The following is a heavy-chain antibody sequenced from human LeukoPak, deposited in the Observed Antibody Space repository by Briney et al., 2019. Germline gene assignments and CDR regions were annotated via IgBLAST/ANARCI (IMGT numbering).Heavy chain of an antibody. CDR2: IYHSGST. Sequence: SETLSLTCAVYGVSFSGYYWSWIRQPPGKGLEWIGYIYHSGSTYYNPSLKSRVTISVDRSKNQFSLKLSSVTAADTAVYYCARGKGAATNWGQGTLVTVSS. CDR3: ARGKGAATN. D-gene: IGHD1-26*01. CDR1: GVSFSGYY. J-gene: IGHJ4*02. V-gene: IGHV4-34*01.